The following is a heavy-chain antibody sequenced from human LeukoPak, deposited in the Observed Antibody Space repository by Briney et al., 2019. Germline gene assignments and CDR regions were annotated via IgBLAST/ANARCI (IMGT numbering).Heavy chain of an antibody. CDR1: GFTFSSYW. CDR3: AKDLREIQLWSDYFDY. J-gene: IGHJ4*02. D-gene: IGHD5-18*01. V-gene: IGHV3-74*01. CDR2: INSDGSST. Sequence: PGGSLRLSCAASGFTFSSYWMHWVRQAPGKGLVWVSRINSDGSSTSYADSVKGRFTISRDDAKNTLYLQMNSLRAEDTAVYYCAKDLREIQLWSDYFDYWGQGTLVTVSS.